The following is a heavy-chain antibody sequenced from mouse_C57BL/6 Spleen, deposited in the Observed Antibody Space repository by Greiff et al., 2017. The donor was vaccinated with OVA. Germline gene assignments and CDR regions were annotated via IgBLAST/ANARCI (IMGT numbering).Heavy chain of an antibody. Sequence: VQLQQSGPELVKPGASVKISCKASGYTFTDYYINWVKQRPGQGLEWIGWIFPGSGSTYYNEKFKGKATLTVDKSSSTAYMLLSSLTSEDSAVYFCARPYYDQGDYYAMDYWGQGTSVTVSS. CDR1: GYTFTDYY. D-gene: IGHD2-4*01. CDR3: ARPYYDQGDYYAMDY. V-gene: IGHV1-75*01. J-gene: IGHJ4*01. CDR2: IFPGSGST.